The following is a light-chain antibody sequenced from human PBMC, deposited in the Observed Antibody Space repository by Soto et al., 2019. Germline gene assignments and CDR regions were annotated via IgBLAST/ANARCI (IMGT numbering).Light chain of an antibody. V-gene: IGKV1-12*01. CDR2: AAS. CDR1: QDISKW. CDR3: QQADSIPLT. Sequence: DIQMTQSPSFVSASVGDRVTITCRASQDISKWLAWYQQKPGRAPKILIFAASTLQRGVPSRLSGSGSGTDFTLTISSLQPEDSATYYCQQADSIPLTFGGGTKVDIK. J-gene: IGKJ4*02.